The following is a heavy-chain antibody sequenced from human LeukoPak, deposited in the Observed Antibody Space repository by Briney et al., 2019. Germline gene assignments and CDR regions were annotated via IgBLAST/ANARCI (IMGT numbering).Heavy chain of an antibody. Sequence: GGSLRLSCAASGFTFGSYAMSWVRQAPGKGLEWVSAISGSGGSTYYADSVKGRFTIPRDNSKNTLYLQMNSLRAEDTAVYYCAKDRGSYYYYMDVWGKGTTVTVSS. D-gene: IGHD3-10*01. J-gene: IGHJ6*03. V-gene: IGHV3-23*01. CDR2: ISGSGGST. CDR3: AKDRGSYYYYMDV. CDR1: GFTFGSYA.